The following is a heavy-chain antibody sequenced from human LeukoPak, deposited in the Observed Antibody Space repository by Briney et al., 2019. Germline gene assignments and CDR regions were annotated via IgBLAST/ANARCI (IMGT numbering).Heavy chain of an antibody. V-gene: IGHV3-7*01. CDR2: IKEDGSEK. CDR1: GGSISSSSYY. J-gene: IGHJ4*02. D-gene: IGHD7-27*01. Sequence: PSETLSLTCTVSGGSISSSSYYWGWIRQPPGKGLEWVANIKEDGSEKYYVDSVKGRFTISRDNAKNSLYLQMNSLRAEDTAVYYCARDLKLLGKTDYWGQGTLVTVSS. CDR3: ARDLKLLGKTDY.